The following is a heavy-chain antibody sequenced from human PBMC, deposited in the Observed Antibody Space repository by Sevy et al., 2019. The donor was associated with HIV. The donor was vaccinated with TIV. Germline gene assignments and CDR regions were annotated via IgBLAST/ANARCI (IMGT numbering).Heavy chain of an antibody. D-gene: IGHD3-10*01. CDR2: INPDSGDT. CDR3: ARVQRGGVPDY. J-gene: IGHJ4*02. Sequence: ASVKVSCKASGYSFTAHYIHWVRQVPGQGLEWMGWINPDSGDTHYAQKFQGSVTMTRDTSMTTAYMELRSLRSDDTTVYYCARVQRGGVPDYWGQGTLVTVSS. V-gene: IGHV1-2*02. CDR1: GYSFTAHY.